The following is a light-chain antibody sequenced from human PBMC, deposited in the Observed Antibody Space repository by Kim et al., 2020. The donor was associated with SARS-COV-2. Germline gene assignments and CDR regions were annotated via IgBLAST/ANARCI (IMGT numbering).Light chain of an antibody. CDR1: SSDVGSSNL. Sequence: GQSITISCTATSSDVGSSNLVSWYQQHPGKAPKLMIYEVSKRPSGVSNRFSGSKSGNTASLTISGLQAEDEADYDCCSYAGSRNVVFGGGTQLSVL. V-gene: IGLV2-23*02. CDR3: CSYAGSRNVV. J-gene: IGLJ2*01. CDR2: EVS.